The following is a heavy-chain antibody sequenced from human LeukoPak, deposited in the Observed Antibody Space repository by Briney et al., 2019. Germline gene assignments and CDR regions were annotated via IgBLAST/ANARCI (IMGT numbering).Heavy chain of an antibody. CDR2: MNPNSGNT. Sequence: ASVKVSCKASGYTFTSYDINWVRQDTGQGLEWMGWMNPNSGNTGYAQKFQGRGTLTMNTSISTAYMELSSLRSEDTAVYYCARTYGSGSYQASYYYYMDVWGKGTTVTVSS. CDR3: ARTYGSGSYQASYYYYMDV. V-gene: IGHV1-8*03. J-gene: IGHJ6*03. D-gene: IGHD3-10*01. CDR1: GYTFTSYD.